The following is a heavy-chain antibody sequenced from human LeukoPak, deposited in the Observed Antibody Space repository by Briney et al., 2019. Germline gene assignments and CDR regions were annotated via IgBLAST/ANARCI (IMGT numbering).Heavy chain of an antibody. Sequence: GGSLRLSCAASGFTFSSYGMNWVRQAPGKGLEWVAVIWYDGSNKYYGDSVKGRFTISRDNAKNSLFLQMNSLRAEDTAVYYCARDSDFDSSGYYPYYYYYYKMDVWGQGTTVTVSS. CDR1: GFTFSSYG. V-gene: IGHV3-33*01. CDR2: IWYDGSNK. D-gene: IGHD3-22*01. CDR3: ARDSDFDSSGYYPYYYYYYKMDV. J-gene: IGHJ6*02.